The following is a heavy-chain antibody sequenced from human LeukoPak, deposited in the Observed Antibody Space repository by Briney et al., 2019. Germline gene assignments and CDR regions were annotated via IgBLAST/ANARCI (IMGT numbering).Heavy chain of an antibody. V-gene: IGHV4-39*07. CDR3: ARRRLDGYGFTTHYLDY. CDR2: IYYTGTT. Sequence: NPSETLSLTCTVSGGSISSSSYYWGWIPQPRVKGLEWLGTIYYTGTTYYNPSLKRRVTIPVDTSKYQFSLKLSSVCAADTAVYYCARRRLDGYGFTTHYLDYWGQGALVTVSS. D-gene: IGHD5-18*01. J-gene: IGHJ4*02. CDR1: GGSISSSSYY.